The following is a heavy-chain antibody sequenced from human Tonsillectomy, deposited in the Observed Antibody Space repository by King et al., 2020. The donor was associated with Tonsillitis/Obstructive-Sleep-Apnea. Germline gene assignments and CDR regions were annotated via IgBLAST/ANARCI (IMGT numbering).Heavy chain of an antibody. V-gene: IGHV1-46*01. CDR1: GYTFTNYY. CDR2: INPSGGYT. Sequence: VQLVESGAEVKKPGASVKISCKASGYTFTNYYMQWVRQAPGQGLEWMGIINPSGGYTTYAQKFQGEFTMTRDTSTSTVYMEVSSLRSEDTAVYYCARDQSGQGSFDYWGQGTLVTVSS. J-gene: IGHJ4*02. D-gene: IGHD3-10*01. CDR3: ARDQSGQGSFDY.